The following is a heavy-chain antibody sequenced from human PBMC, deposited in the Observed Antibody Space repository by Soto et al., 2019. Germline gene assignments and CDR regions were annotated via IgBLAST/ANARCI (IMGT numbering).Heavy chain of an antibody. CDR3: ARDGEGIAEPVNSLDF. V-gene: IGHV1-2*04. D-gene: IGHD6-13*01. CDR1: GHTINGYY. Sequence: GASVKVCCKASGHTINGYYMHWVRQDPGQGLEWMGWINPNSGGTNYAQTFQGWVTMTRDTSISTAYMELSRLRSDDTAFYFCARDGEGIAEPVNSLDFWGKGTMVTVTP. CDR2: INPNSGGT. J-gene: IGHJ3*01.